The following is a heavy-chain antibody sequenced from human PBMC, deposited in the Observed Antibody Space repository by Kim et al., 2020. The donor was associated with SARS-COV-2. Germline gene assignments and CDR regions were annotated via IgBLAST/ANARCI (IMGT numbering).Heavy chain of an antibody. D-gene: IGHD6-13*01. V-gene: IGHV3-21*01. CDR3: ARERGAAAGIVDY. Sequence: GGSLRLSCAASGFTFSSYSMNWVRQAPGKGLEWVSSISSSSSYIYYADSVKGRFTISRDNAKNSLYLQMNSLRAEDTAVYYCARERGAAAGIVDYWGQGTLVTVSS. CDR1: GFTFSSYS. J-gene: IGHJ4*02. CDR2: ISSSSSYI.